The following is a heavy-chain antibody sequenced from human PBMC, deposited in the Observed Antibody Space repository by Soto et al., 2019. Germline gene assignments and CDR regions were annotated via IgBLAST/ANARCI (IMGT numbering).Heavy chain of an antibody. V-gene: IGHV3-23*01. J-gene: IGHJ6*02. CDR1: GFTFSSYA. CDR2: ISGSGGST. Sequence: GGSLRLSCAASGFTFSSYAMSWVRQAPGKGLEWVSAISGSGGSTYYADSVKGRFTISRDNSKNTLYLQMNSLRAEDTAVYYYAKERGTYRGIHPYGMDVWGQGTTVTVSS. CDR3: AKERGTYRGIHPYGMDV. D-gene: IGHD4-4*01.